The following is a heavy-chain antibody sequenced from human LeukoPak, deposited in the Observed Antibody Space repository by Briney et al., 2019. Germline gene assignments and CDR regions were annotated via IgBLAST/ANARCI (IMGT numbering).Heavy chain of an antibody. D-gene: IGHD3-10*01. Sequence: SETLSLTCAVYGGSFSGYYWSWIRQPPGKGLEWIGEINHSGNTSYNPSLKSRVTISVDTSKNQFSLKLSSVTAADTAVYYCARAYYGSGSLDYWGQGTLVTVSS. CDR2: INHSGNT. V-gene: IGHV4-34*01. CDR1: GGSFSGYY. CDR3: ARAYYGSGSLDY. J-gene: IGHJ4*02.